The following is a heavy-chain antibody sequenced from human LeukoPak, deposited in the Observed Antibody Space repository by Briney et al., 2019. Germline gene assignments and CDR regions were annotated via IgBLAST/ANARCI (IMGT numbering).Heavy chain of an antibody. Sequence: SETLSLTCTVSGGSISSYYWSWIRQPPGKGLEWIGYIYYSGDTNYNPSLKSRVTLSVDTSRNLLSLQLTSVTTADMAVYFCVRGPYGASISKWFDPWGQGTLVIVSS. D-gene: IGHD4/OR15-4a*01. J-gene: IGHJ5*02. CDR2: IYYSGDT. CDR1: GGSISSYY. CDR3: VRGPYGASISKWFDP. V-gene: IGHV4-59*01.